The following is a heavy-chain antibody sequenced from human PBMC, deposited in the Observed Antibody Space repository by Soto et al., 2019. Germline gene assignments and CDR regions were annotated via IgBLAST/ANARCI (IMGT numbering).Heavy chain of an antibody. CDR2: IYYSGST. V-gene: IGHV4-39*01. CDR3: ARHYGSGTYPLDY. CDR1: GGSISRSSYY. J-gene: IGHJ4*02. Sequence: PSETLSLTCTVSGGSISRSSYYWGWIRQPPGKGLEWIGYIYYSGSTNYNPSLKSRLIISVDTSKNQFSLKLSSVTAADTAVYYCARHYGSGTYPLDYWGQGTLVTVSS. D-gene: IGHD3-10*01.